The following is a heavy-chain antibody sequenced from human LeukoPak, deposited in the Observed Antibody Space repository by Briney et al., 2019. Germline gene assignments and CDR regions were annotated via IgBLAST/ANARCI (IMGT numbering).Heavy chain of an antibody. Sequence: GEPWNIPVMCSVSTFTNDLIGWVGQIPGKGREWMGIIYPVDFDTRNSPSLQGEVPPSADKSIRTGYLQWSTLKAPHTALYYFARQDYGRFDPWGQGTLVTVSS. CDR3: ARQDYGRFDP. V-gene: IGHV5-51*01. CDR1: VSTFTNDL. J-gene: IGHJ5*02. CDR2: IYPVDFDT. D-gene: IGHD4-17*01.